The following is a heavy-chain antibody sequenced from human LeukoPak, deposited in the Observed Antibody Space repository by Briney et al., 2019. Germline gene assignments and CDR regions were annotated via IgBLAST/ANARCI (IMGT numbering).Heavy chain of an antibody. V-gene: IGHV1-69*05. Sequence: SVTVSCKASGYTFTGYYMHWVRQAPGQGLEWMGGIIPIFGTANYAQKFQGRVTITTDESTSTAYMELSSLRSEDTAVYYCARVQDIVVVPAAMGVFDPWGQGTLVTVSS. CDR2: IIPIFGTA. CDR3: ARVQDIVVVPAAMGVFDP. D-gene: IGHD2-2*01. J-gene: IGHJ5*02. CDR1: GYTFTGYY.